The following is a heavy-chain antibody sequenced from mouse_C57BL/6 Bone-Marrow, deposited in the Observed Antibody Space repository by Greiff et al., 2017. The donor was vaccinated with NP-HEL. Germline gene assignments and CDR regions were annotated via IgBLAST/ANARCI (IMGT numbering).Heavy chain of an antibody. CDR1: GYTFTSYW. Sequence: QVQLQQPGAELVKPGASVKLSCKASGYTFTSYWMNWVKQRPGQGLEWIGMIHPNSGSTNYNEKFKSKATLTVYKSSSTAYMQLSRLTSEDSAVYDCAREGYYRNADWGQGTLVTVSA. CDR2: IHPNSGST. CDR3: AREGYYRNAD. J-gene: IGHJ3*01. D-gene: IGHD2-14*01. V-gene: IGHV1-64*01.